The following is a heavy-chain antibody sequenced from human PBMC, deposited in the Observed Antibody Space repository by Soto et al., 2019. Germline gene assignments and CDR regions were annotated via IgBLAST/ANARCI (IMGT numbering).Heavy chain of an antibody. Sequence: GGSLRLSCAASGFIFSDAWMSWVRQAPGKGLEWVGRIKSKVDGGTTDYAAPVKGRFTISRDDSKNMLYLQMNSLKTEDTAVYFCTTERLAVAGYSPNHWGQGTLVTVSS. V-gene: IGHV3-15*07. J-gene: IGHJ4*02. CDR3: TTERLAVAGYSPNH. CDR1: GFIFSDAW. CDR2: IKSKVDGGTT. D-gene: IGHD6-19*01.